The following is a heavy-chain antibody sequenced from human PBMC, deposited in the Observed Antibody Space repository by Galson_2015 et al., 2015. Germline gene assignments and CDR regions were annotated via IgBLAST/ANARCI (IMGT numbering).Heavy chain of an antibody. V-gene: IGHV3-21*01. CDR3: ARVRGSYFFDY. J-gene: IGHJ4*02. Sequence: SLRLSCAASGFTFSSYRMNWVRQAPGKGLEWVSSISSSSSYIYYADSVKGRFTISRDNAKNSLYLQMNSLRAEDTAVYYCARVRGSYFFDYWGQGTLVTVSS. D-gene: IGHD1-26*01. CDR2: ISSSSSYI. CDR1: GFTFSSYR.